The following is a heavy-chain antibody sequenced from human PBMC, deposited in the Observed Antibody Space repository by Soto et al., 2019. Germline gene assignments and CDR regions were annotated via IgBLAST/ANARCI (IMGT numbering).Heavy chain of an antibody. Sequence: EVQLLESGGGLVQPGGSLRLSCAASGFTFSSYAMSWVRQAPRKGLEWVSPIRGSGGSTYYADSVKGRFTISRDNSKNTLYLQMNSLRAEDTAVYYCAKHRRGSRYCSGGSCYSETLDYWGQGTLVTVSS. CDR3: AKHRRGSRYCSGGSCYSETLDY. D-gene: IGHD2-15*01. V-gene: IGHV3-23*01. CDR2: IRGSGGST. J-gene: IGHJ4*02. CDR1: GFTFSSYA.